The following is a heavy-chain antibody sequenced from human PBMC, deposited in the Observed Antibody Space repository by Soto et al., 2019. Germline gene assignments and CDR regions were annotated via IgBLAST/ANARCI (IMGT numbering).Heavy chain of an antibody. CDR1: GFTFDDYA. CDR2: ISWNSNSI. Sequence: EVQLVESGGGLVQPGRSLRLSCAASGFTFDDYAMPWVRQAPGKGLEWVSGISWNSNSIAYADSVKGRFTISRDNAKNSLYLQINTLRAVDTALYYCAKGYASSSGLADYWGRGTLVTVSS. CDR3: AKGYASSSGLADY. D-gene: IGHD6-6*01. V-gene: IGHV3-9*01. J-gene: IGHJ4*02.